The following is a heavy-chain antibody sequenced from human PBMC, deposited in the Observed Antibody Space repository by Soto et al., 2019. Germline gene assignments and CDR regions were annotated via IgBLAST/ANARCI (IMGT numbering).Heavy chain of an antibody. D-gene: IGHD2-2*01. CDR2: ISGYNGNT. CDR3: ARDRVPATSSSPTFDSYKGMDV. V-gene: IGHV1-18*01. CDR1: GDIFSTHG. Sequence: ASVKVSWKASGDIFSTHGISWVRQAPGQGLDWMGWISGYNGNTRYAQKFQGRVTMTTHTSTNTAYLELRSLRFDDTAVYFCARDRVPATSSSPTFDSYKGMDVWG. J-gene: IGHJ6*02.